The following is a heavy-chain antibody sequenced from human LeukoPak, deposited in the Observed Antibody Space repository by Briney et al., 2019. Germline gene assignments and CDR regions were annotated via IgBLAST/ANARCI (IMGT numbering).Heavy chain of an antibody. J-gene: IGHJ4*02. D-gene: IGHD6-13*01. CDR1: GGTFSSYA. V-gene: IGHV1-69*05. Sequence: SVKVSCKASGGTFSSYAISWVRQAPGQGLEWMGGIIPIFGTANYAQKFQGRATITTDESTSTAYMELSSLRSEDTAVYYCARAVGPPTDGVAALYYFDYWGQGTLVTVSS. CDR2: IIPIFGTA. CDR3: ARAVGPPTDGVAALYYFDY.